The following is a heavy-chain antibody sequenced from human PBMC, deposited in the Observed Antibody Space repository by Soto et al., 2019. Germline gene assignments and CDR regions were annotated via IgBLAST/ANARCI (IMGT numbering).Heavy chain of an antibody. V-gene: IGHV1-58*01. Sequence: SVKVSCKASGFTFTISAVQWVRQARGQRLEWIGWIVVGSGNTNYAQKFQERVTITRDMSTSTAYMELSSLRSEDTAVYYCAVGAYYDFWSGYLDYYYYGMDVWGQGTTVTVSS. J-gene: IGHJ6*02. CDR3: AVGAYYDFWSGYLDYYYYGMDV. D-gene: IGHD3-3*01. CDR1: GFTFTISA. CDR2: IVVGSGNT.